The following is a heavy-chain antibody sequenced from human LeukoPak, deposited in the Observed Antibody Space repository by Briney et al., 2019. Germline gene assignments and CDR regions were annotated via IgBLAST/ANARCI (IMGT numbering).Heavy chain of an antibody. CDR2: IYYSGST. J-gene: IGHJ4*02. Sequence: PSETLSLTCIVSGGSISRYYWSWIRQPPRKGLEWIGYIYYSGSTNYNPSLKSRVTISVDTSKNQFSLKLSSVTAADTAVYYCAREYSYGRLDYWGQGTLVTVSS. CDR1: GGSISRYY. D-gene: IGHD5-18*01. CDR3: AREYSYGRLDY. V-gene: IGHV4-59*13.